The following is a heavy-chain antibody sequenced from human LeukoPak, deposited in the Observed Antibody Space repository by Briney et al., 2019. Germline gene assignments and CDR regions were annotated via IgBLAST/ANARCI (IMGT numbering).Heavy chain of an antibody. D-gene: IGHD6-13*01. Sequence: GGSLRLSCAASGFTFSSYAMHWVRQAPGKGLEWVAVISYDGSNKYYADSVKGRFTISRDNSKNTLYLQMNSLRAEDTAVYYCAKASYSSSWIDYWAQGTLVTVSS. CDR2: ISYDGSNK. CDR3: AKASYSSSWIDY. V-gene: IGHV3-30*01. J-gene: IGHJ4*02. CDR1: GFTFSSYA.